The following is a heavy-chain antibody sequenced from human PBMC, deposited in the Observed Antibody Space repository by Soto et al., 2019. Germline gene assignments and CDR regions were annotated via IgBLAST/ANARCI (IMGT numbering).Heavy chain of an antibody. CDR2: FDAEDGET. D-gene: IGHD1-7*01. Sequence: ASVKVSCKVSGYTLTELSMHWVRQAPGKGLEWMGGFDAEDGETIYAQKFQGRVTMTEDTSTDTAYMELSSLRSEDTAVYYCATGGYNCNYAGFKANGIDVWGQGTTVTVSS. CDR1: GYTLTELS. J-gene: IGHJ6*02. V-gene: IGHV1-24*01. CDR3: ATGGYNCNYAGFKANGIDV.